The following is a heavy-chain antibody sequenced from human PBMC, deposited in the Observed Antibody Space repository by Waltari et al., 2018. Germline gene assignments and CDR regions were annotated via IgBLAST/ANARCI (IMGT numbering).Heavy chain of an antibody. CDR1: GFTFRNYW. CDR3: ARTAILGDLSLYRPLDI. Sequence: EVQLVESGGGLVQPGGSLRLSCAASGFTFRNYWMPWIRQAPGKGLEWVANIKHDGSDKKYSDSVKGRFTISRDNTDNSLYLQLNSLRADDTAVYYCARTAILGDLSLYRPLDIWGQGTMVAVSS. V-gene: IGHV3-7*01. J-gene: IGHJ3*02. CDR2: IKHDGSDK. D-gene: IGHD3-16*02.